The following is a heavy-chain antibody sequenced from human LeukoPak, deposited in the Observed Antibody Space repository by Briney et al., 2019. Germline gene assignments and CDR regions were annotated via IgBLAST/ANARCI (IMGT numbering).Heavy chain of an antibody. Sequence: GASVKVSCKASGYTFTGYYMHWVRQAPGQGLEWMGWINPNSGGTNYAQKFQGRVTMTRDTSISTAYMELSRLRSDDTAVYYCARTLYSSGWWGFDYWGQGTLVTVSS. CDR2: INPNSGGT. CDR3: ARTLYSSGWWGFDY. D-gene: IGHD6-19*01. J-gene: IGHJ4*02. CDR1: GYTFTGYY. V-gene: IGHV1-2*02.